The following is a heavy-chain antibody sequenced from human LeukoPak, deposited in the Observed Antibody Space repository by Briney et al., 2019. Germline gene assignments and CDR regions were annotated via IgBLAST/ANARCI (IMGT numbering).Heavy chain of an antibody. V-gene: IGHV1-2*02. CDR3: ARGRYCSSTSCHFDY. CDR1: GYTFTGYY. D-gene: IGHD2-2*01. CDR2: INPNSGGT. J-gene: IGHJ4*02. Sequence: WASVKVSCKASGYTFTGYYMHWVRQAPGQGLEWMGWINPNSGGTNYAQKFQGRVTMTRDTSISIAYMELSRLRSDDTAVYYCARGRYCSSTSCHFDYWGQGTLVTVSS.